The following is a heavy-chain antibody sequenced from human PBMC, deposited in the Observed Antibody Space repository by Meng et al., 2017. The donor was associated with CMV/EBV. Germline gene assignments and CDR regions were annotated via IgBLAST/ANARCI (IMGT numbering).Heavy chain of an antibody. CDR3: ARGDYGDYPGY. J-gene: IGHJ4*02. Sequence: QLQLQESGPGLVKPSETLSLTCTVSGGSISSSSSDWGWIRQPPGKGLEWIGSIYYSGSTYYNPSLKSRVTISVDTSKNQFSLKLSSVTAADTAVYYCARGDYGDYPGYWGQGTLVTVSS. V-gene: IGHV4-39*07. CDR1: GGSISSSSSD. CDR2: IYYSGST. D-gene: IGHD4-17*01.